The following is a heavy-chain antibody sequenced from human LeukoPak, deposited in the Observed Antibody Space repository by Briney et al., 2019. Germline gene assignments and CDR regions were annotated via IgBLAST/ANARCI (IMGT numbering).Heavy chain of an antibody. CDR3: AIGETSITIFGVVRLWFDP. Sequence: GASVKVSCKASGYTFTSYDINWVRQATGQGLEWMGWMNPNRGNTGYAQKFQGRVTMTRNTSISTAYMELSSLRSEDTAVYYCAIGETSITIFGVVRLWFDPWGQGTLVTVSS. CDR2: MNPNRGNT. J-gene: IGHJ5*02. V-gene: IGHV1-8*01. D-gene: IGHD3-3*01. CDR1: GYTFTSYD.